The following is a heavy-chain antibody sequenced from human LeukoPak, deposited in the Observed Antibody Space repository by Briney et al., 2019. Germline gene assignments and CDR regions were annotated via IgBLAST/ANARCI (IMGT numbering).Heavy chain of an antibody. J-gene: IGHJ4*02. CDR3: ARDSRTTELDY. Sequence: GGSLRLSCAASGFTVSSNYVSWVRQAPGKGLEWVSVIYSGGSTYYADSVKGRFTISRDNSKNTLYLQMNSLRAEDTAVYYCARDSRTTELDYWGQGTLVTVSS. CDR1: GFTVSSNY. D-gene: IGHD1-1*01. V-gene: IGHV3-53*01. CDR2: IYSGGST.